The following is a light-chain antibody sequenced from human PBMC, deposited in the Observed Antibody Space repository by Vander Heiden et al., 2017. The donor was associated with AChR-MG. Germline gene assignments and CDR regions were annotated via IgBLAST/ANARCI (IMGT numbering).Light chain of an antibody. V-gene: IGKV3-11*01. Sequence: LTQSPAAVAVSPGDRVALSCRASQDIADSLDWLQQKPGQAPTLLISDSSTRVTGVPARFSGTGSGTHFTLIVSDLEPEDFAIYYCQQRRNWPWTFGQGT. CDR1: QDIADS. CDR3: QQRRNWPWT. J-gene: IGKJ1*01. CDR2: DSS.